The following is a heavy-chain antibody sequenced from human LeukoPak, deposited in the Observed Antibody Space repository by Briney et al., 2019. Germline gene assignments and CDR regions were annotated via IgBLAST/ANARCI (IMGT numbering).Heavy chain of an antibody. J-gene: IGHJ6*04. D-gene: IGHD3-10*01. V-gene: IGHV4-30-4*01. CDR3: ARGDYYGSGSYYNHPTWPVYGMDV. Sequence: SETLSLTCTVSGGSISSDYYYWSWIRQPPGKGLEWIGYIYYSGSTYYNPSLKSRVTISVDTSKNQFSLKLSSVTAADTAVYYCARGDYYGSGSYYNHPTWPVYGMDVWGKGTTVTVSS. CDR2: IYYSGST. CDR1: GGSISSDYYY.